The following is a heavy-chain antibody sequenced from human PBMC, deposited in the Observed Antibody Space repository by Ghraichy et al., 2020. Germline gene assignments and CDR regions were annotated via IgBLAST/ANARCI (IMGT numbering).Heavy chain of an antibody. Sequence: GESLNISCAASGFTFSSYAMSWVRQAPGKGLEWVSAISGSGGSTYYAVSVKGRFTISRDNSKNTLYLQMNSLRAEDTAVYYCAKSMVSAAIPNWFDPWGQGTLVTVSS. CDR3: AKSMVSAAIPNWFDP. J-gene: IGHJ5*02. CDR1: GFTFSSYA. CDR2: ISGSGGST. V-gene: IGHV3-23*01. D-gene: IGHD2-2*01.